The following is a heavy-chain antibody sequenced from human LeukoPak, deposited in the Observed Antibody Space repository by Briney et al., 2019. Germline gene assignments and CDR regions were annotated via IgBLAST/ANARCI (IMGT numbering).Heavy chain of an antibody. J-gene: IGHJ4*02. CDR2: IYYSGST. D-gene: IGHD5-18*01. CDR1: GGXISSGDYY. V-gene: IGHV4-30-4*01. CDR3: ARARYSYGSNFDY. Sequence: SETLSLTCTVSGGXISSGDYYWSWIRQPPGKSLEWIGYIYYSGSTYYNPSLKSRVTISVDTSKNQFSLKLSSVTAADTAVYYCARARYSYGSNFDYWGQGTLVTVSS.